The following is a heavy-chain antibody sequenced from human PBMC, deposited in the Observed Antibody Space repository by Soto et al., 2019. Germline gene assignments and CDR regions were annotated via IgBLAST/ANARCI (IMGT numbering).Heavy chain of an antibody. Sequence: ASVKVSCKVSGYTPTELSIHWVRQAPGKGLEWMGGFDPEDGETIYAQKFQGRVTMTEDTSTDTAYMELSSLRSEDTAVYYCATSYYGGNYYGMDVWGQGTTVTVSS. CDR3: ATSYYGGNYYGMDV. CDR1: GYTPTELS. D-gene: IGHD1-26*01. J-gene: IGHJ6*02. CDR2: FDPEDGET. V-gene: IGHV1-24*01.